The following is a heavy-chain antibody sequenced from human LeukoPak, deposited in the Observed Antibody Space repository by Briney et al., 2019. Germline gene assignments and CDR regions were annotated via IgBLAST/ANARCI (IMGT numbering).Heavy chain of an antibody. D-gene: IGHD6-13*01. V-gene: IGHV1-18*01. Sequence: GASVKVSCKASGYTFTSYGISWVRQAPGQGLEWMGWISAYNGNTNYAQKLQGRVTMTTDTSTSTAYMGLRSLRSDDTAVYYCARAGIAAAGNVEKIDPWGQGTLVTVSS. CDR3: ARAGIAAAGNVEKIDP. CDR1: GYTFTSYG. CDR2: ISAYNGNT. J-gene: IGHJ5*02.